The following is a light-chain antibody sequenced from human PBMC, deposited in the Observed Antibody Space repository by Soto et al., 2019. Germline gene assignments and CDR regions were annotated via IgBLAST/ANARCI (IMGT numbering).Light chain of an antibody. Sequence: VITKWPATLSVSPGDIATLFFRASESVTSSLAWYQQKPGQPPRLLIYAASTRATDVPARFSGGGSETEFTLTIRSLQSEDFAVYYCQQYGSSGTFGQGTKVDIK. V-gene: IGKV3-15*01. CDR1: ESVTSS. CDR3: QQYGSSGT. CDR2: AAS. J-gene: IGKJ1*01.